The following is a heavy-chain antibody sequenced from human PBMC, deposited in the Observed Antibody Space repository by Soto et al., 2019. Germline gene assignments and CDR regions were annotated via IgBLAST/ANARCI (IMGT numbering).Heavy chain of an antibody. Sequence: QVHLVQSGAELKKPGSSVKVSCSASGVTFSSYAFTWVRQAPGQGLEWMGNIIPVFRTSNYAQGFQGRLTISADESTKTIYMELSSLRSEDTAVYFCAKDGSWDGGGGESWGQGTLVIVSS. CDR1: GVTFSSYA. D-gene: IGHD3-16*01. J-gene: IGHJ4*02. CDR2: IIPVFRTS. V-gene: IGHV1-69*18. CDR3: AKDGSWDGGGGES.